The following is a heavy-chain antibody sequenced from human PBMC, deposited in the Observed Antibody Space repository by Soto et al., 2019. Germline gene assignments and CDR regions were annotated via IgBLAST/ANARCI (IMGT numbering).Heavy chain of an antibody. Sequence: GGSLRLSCAASGFTFSSYGMHWVRQAPGKGLEWVAVIWYDGSNKYYADSVKGRFTISRDNSKNTLYLQMNSLRAEDTAVYYCAGGEVGGWPPGVWGQGTLVTVSS. D-gene: IGHD6-19*01. J-gene: IGHJ4*02. CDR1: GFTFSSYG. V-gene: IGHV3-33*01. CDR2: IWYDGSNK. CDR3: AGGEVGGWPPGV.